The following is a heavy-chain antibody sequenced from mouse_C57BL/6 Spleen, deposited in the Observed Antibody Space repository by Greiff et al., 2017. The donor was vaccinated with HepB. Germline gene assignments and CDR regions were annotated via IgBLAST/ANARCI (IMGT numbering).Heavy chain of an antibody. Sequence: QVQLQQPGAELVRPGSSVKLSCKASGYTFTSYWMHWVKQRPIQGLEWIGNIDPSDSETHYNQKFKDKATLTVDKSSSTAYMQLSSLTSEDSAVYYCARVGYYGNPDFDVWGTGTTVTVSS. CDR2: IDPSDSET. CDR1: GYTFTSYW. CDR3: ARVGYYGNPDFDV. V-gene: IGHV1-52*01. J-gene: IGHJ1*03. D-gene: IGHD1-1*01.